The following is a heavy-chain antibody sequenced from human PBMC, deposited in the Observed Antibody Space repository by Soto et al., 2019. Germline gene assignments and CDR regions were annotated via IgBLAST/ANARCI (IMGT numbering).Heavy chain of an antibody. Sequence: PSETLSLTCSVSGASITSHYWNWIRQSAGEGLQWIGRVYARGATNYNPSLKSRVTISGATSKNQFSLKLTSVTAADTAVYYCARSSGDDFFYYGMDVWGHGTTVTVSS. J-gene: IGHJ6*02. CDR2: VYARGAT. CDR1: GASITSHY. D-gene: IGHD4-17*01. CDR3: ARSSGDDFFYYGMDV. V-gene: IGHV4-59*10.